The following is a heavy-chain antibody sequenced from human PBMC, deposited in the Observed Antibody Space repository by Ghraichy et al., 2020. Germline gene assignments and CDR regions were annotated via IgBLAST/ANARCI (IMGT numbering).Heavy chain of an antibody. Sequence: SVKVSCKASGYTFTSYDINWVRQATGQGLEWMGWMNPNSGNTGYAQKFQGRVTMTRNTSISTAYMELSSLRSEDTAVYYCARGGIAVAVVGNFQHWGQGTLVTVSS. D-gene: IGHD6-19*01. J-gene: IGHJ1*01. CDR2: MNPNSGNT. V-gene: IGHV1-8*01. CDR1: GYTFTSYD. CDR3: ARGGIAVAVVGNFQH.